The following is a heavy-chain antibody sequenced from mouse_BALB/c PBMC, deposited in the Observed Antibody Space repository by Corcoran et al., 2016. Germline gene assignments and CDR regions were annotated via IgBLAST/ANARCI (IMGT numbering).Heavy chain of an antibody. CDR3: ARGNYWYFDV. J-gene: IGHJ1*01. CDR2: INTYTGEP. CDR1: GYTFTNYG. Sequence: QIQLVQSGPALKKPGETAKISCKASGYTFTNYGRNWVKQAPGKGLKWMGWINTYTGEPTYADDFKGRFAFSLETSASTAYLQINNLKNEAMATYSCARGNYWYFDVWGAGTTGTVSS. V-gene: IGHV9-1*02. D-gene: IGHD2-1*01.